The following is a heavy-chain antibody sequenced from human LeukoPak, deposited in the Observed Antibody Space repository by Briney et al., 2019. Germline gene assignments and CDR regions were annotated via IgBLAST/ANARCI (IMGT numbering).Heavy chain of an antibody. V-gene: IGHV3-21*01. CDR1: GFTFGSYS. CDR3: AGLYGSGSYNY. D-gene: IGHD3-10*01. Sequence: GGSLRLSCAASGFTFGSYSMNWVRQAPGKGLEWVSSISSSSSYIYYADSVKGRFTISRDNARNSLYLQMNSLRAEDTAVYYCAGLYGSGSYNYWGQGTLVTVSS. CDR2: ISSSSSYI. J-gene: IGHJ4*02.